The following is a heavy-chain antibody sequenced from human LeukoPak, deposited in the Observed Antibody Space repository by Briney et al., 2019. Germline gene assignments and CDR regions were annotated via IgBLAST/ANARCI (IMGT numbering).Heavy chain of an antibody. CDR1: GYTFTSYY. CDR2: INPSGGST. D-gene: IGHD3-10*01. J-gene: IGHJ6*04. Sequence: GASVKVSCKASGYTFTSYYMHWVRQAPGQGLEWMGIINPSGGSTSYAQKFQGRVTMTRDTSTSTVYMELSSLRSEDTAVYYCARRVRRGVSHPPHYYYYYAMDVWGKGTTITVSA. CDR3: ARRVRRGVSHPPHYYYYYAMDV. V-gene: IGHV1-46*01.